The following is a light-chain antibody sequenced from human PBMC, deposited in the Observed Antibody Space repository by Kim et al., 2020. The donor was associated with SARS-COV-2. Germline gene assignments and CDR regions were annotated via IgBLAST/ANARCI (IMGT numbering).Light chain of an antibody. J-gene: IGLJ1*01. Sequence: GQPVTISCTGTSIDVGRYNLVSWYQQHPGKAPKLMIYEVSKRPSGVSNRFSGSKSGNTASLTISGLQAEDEADYYCCSYAGSSSYVFGTGTKVTVL. CDR3: CSYAGSSSYV. V-gene: IGLV2-23*02. CDR2: EVS. CDR1: SIDVGRYNL.